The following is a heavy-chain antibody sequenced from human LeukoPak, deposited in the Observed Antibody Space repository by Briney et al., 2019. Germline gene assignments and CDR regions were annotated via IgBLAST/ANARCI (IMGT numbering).Heavy chain of an antibody. CDR3: ARVPPSYQWQPFDY. CDR2: INHSGST. Sequence: PSETLSLTCSVYGQSFSGYYWSWLRQPPGKGLEWLGEINHSGSTNYNPSRKSRVTISVDTSNNQFSLQLSSVTAADTAVYYCARVPPSYQWQPFDYWGQGTLVTVSS. J-gene: IGHJ4*02. D-gene: IGHD2-8*01. V-gene: IGHV4-34*01. CDR1: GQSFSGYY.